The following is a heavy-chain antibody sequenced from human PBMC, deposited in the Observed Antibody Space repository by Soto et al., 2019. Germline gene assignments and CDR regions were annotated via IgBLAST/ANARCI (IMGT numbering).Heavy chain of an antibody. D-gene: IGHD7-27*01. CDR3: ARRSRQNWGEPFDY. V-gene: IGHV4-59*08. Sequence: SETLSLTCTVSGGSISSYYWSWIRQPPGKGLEWIGYIYYSGSTNYNPSLKSRVTISVDTSKNQFSLKLSSVTAADTAVYYCARRSRQNWGEPFDYWGQGTLVTVSS. CDR1: GGSISSYY. CDR2: IYYSGST. J-gene: IGHJ4*02.